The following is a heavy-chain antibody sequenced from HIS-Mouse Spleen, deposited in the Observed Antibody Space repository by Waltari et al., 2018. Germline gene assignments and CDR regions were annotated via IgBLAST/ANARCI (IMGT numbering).Heavy chain of an antibody. CDR2: IYYSGST. V-gene: IGHV4-39*07. J-gene: IGHJ2*01. D-gene: IGHD6-13*01. CDR1: GGSISHSSYY. CDR3: AREIPYSSSWYDWYFDL. Sequence: QLQLQESGPGLVKPSETLSLTCTVSGGSISHSSYYWGWTRQLQGKGLEWIGSIYYSGSTYYNPSLKSRVTISVDTSKNQFSLKLSSVTAADTAVYYCAREIPYSSSWYDWYFDLWGRGTLVTVSS.